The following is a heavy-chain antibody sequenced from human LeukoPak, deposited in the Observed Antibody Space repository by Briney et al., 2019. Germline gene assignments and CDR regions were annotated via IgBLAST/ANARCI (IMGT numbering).Heavy chain of an antibody. D-gene: IGHD4-23*01. CDR3: ARDPDYGGNSDRDDY. Sequence: GGSLRLSCAASGFTVSSNYMSWVRQAPGKGLEWVSVIYSGGSTYYADSVKGRFTISRDNSKNTLYLQMNSLRAEDTAVYYCARDPDYGGNSDRDDYWGQGTLVTVSS. CDR2: IYSGGST. J-gene: IGHJ4*02. V-gene: IGHV3-53*01. CDR1: GFTVSSNY.